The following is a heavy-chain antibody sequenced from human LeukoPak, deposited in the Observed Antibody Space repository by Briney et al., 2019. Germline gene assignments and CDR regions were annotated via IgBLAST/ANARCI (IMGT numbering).Heavy chain of an antibody. CDR3: ARDYGDY. CDR2: IKQDGSDE. V-gene: IGHV3-7*01. CDR1: GFTFSDYW. Sequence: PGGSLRLSCAAFGFTFSDYWMTWFRQAPGKGLEWLANIKQDGSDEYYVDSVKGRFTISRDNAKNSLYLQMNSLRAEDTAVYYCARDYGDYWGQGSLVTVSS. J-gene: IGHJ4*02. D-gene: IGHD4-17*01.